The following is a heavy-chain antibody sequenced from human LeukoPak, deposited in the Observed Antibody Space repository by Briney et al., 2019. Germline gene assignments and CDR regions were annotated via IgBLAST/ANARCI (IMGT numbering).Heavy chain of an antibody. J-gene: IGHJ4*02. D-gene: IGHD6-19*01. Sequence: SETLSLTCTVSGGSISSSSYYWGWIRQPPGKGLEWIGSIYYSGSTYYNPSLKSRVTISVDTSKNQSSLKLSSVTAADTAVYYCARHFSGGWYPCFDYWGQGTLVTVSS. CDR3: ARHFSGGWYPCFDY. V-gene: IGHV4-39*01. CDR2: IYYSGST. CDR1: GGSISSSSYY.